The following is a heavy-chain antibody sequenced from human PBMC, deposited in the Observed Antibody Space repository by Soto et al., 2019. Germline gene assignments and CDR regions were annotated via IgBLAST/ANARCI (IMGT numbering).Heavy chain of an antibody. Sequence: QVQLVQSGAEVKKPGASVKVSCKASGYTFTGYYMHWVRQAPGQGLEWMGWINPNSGGTNYAQKFQGWVTMTRDTSISTAYMELSRLRSDDTAVYYCAREGYCSSTSCYETDRYHGMDVWGQGTTVTVSS. V-gene: IGHV1-2*04. D-gene: IGHD2-2*01. CDR3: AREGYCSSTSCYETDRYHGMDV. CDR2: INPNSGGT. J-gene: IGHJ6*02. CDR1: GYTFTGYY.